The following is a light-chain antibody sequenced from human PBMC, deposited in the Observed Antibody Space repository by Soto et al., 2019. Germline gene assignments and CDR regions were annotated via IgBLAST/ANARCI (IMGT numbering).Light chain of an antibody. CDR2: GAS. J-gene: IGKJ1*01. Sequence: VMTRSPGSLRLSRGERGTLGCRARQRVDITNLAWYQHRPGQAPSLHIYGASRRATGIPDRFSVSGSGTDFTLTISRLEPEDFAVYYCQHFETKPPWTFGQGAKVDIK. V-gene: IGKV3-20*01. CDR1: QRVDITN. CDR3: QHFETKPPWT.